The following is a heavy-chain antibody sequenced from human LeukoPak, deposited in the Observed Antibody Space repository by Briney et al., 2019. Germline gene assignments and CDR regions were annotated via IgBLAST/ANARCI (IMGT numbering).Heavy chain of an antibody. J-gene: IGHJ4*02. D-gene: IGHD1-1*01. V-gene: IGHV3-23*01. CDR1: GFTFSSYA. Sequence: GGSLRLSCAASGFTFSSYAMSWVRQAPVKGLEWVSAISGSGGSTYYADSVKGRFTISRDNSKNTLYLQMNSLRAEDTAVYYCAKGTGKLGFYYFDYWGQGTLVTVSS. CDR2: ISGSGGST. CDR3: AKGTGKLGFYYFDY.